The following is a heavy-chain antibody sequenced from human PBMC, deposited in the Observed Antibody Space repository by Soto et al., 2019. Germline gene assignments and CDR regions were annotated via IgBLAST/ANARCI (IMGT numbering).Heavy chain of an antibody. D-gene: IGHD4-17*01. Sequence: QVQLVQSGAEVKKPGSSVKVSCKASGGTFSSYTISWVRQAPGQGLEWMGRIIPILGIANYAQKFQGRVTITADKSTSTAYMERSSLRSEDTAVYYCARDSHHMTTVTNYFDYWGQGTLVTVSS. J-gene: IGHJ4*02. CDR2: IIPILGIA. CDR3: ARDSHHMTTVTNYFDY. V-gene: IGHV1-69*08. CDR1: GGTFSSYT.